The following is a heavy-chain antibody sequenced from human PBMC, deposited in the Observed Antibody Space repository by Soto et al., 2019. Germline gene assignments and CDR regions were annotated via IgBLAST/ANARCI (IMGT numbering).Heavy chain of an antibody. J-gene: IGHJ4*02. V-gene: IGHV3-30*18. CDR3: AKQTSPSFHDFWSGPLDY. CDR2: ISHDGTKA. CDR1: GFSFSTYV. D-gene: IGHD3-3*01. Sequence: PGGSLRLSCAASGFSFSTYVIHWVRQSPGKGLEWVAVISHDGTKAYYIDSVKGRFTITRDNSKNTLYLQMNSLRREDTAVYYCAKQTSPSFHDFWSGPLDYWGQGTLVTVSS.